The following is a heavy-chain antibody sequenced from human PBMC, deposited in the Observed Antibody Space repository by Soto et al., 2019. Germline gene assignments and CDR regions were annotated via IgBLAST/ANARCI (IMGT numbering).Heavy chain of an antibody. J-gene: IGHJ4*02. Sequence: TLSLTCTVSGGSISSYYWSWIRQPPGKGLEWIGYIYYSGSTNYNPSLKSRVTISVDTSKNQFSLKLSSVTAADTAVYYCARGERRSSSTLDYWGQGTLVTVSS. V-gene: IGHV4-59*01. CDR3: ARGERRSSSTLDY. CDR2: IYYSGST. CDR1: GGSISSYY. D-gene: IGHD6-13*01.